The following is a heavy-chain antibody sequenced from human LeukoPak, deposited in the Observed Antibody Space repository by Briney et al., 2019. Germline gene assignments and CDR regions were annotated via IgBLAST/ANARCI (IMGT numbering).Heavy chain of an antibody. J-gene: IGHJ4*02. CDR3: ARGTALQDY. V-gene: IGHV3-74*01. Sequence: GGSLRLSCAASGFTFSSYWMHWVRLTPGKGLVWVSDINSDGRATNYADSVKGRFTISRDNAQNTLYLQMNSLRAEDTAVYYCARGTALQDYWGQGTLVTVSS. CDR1: GFTFSSYW. D-gene: IGHD2/OR15-2a*01. CDR2: INSDGRAT.